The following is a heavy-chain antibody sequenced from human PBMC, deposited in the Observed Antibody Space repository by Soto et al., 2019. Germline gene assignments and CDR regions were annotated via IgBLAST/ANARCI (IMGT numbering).Heavy chain of an antibody. Sequence: PGGSLRLSCAASGFTFSSYAMSWVRQAPGKGLEWVSAISGSGGSTYYADSVKGRFTISRDNSKNTLYLQMNSLRAEDTAVYYCARVYCSGTSCYRALASYYYGMDVWGQGTTVTVSS. D-gene: IGHD2-2*01. CDR1: GFTFSSYA. V-gene: IGHV3-23*01. CDR2: ISGSGGST. J-gene: IGHJ6*02. CDR3: ARVYCSGTSCYRALASYYYGMDV.